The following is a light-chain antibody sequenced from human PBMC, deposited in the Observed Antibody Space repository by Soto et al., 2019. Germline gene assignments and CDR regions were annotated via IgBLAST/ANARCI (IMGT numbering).Light chain of an antibody. CDR2: NAS. CDR3: QQRGNWPLIT. J-gene: IGKJ5*01. Sequence: DIVLTQSPGTLSLSPWERVTLSCRASQSVSSSYLAWYQQKPGQAPRLLLYNASNRATGIPARFSGSGSGTDFTLSISSLEPEDFAVYYCQQRGNWPLITFGQGTRLEI. CDR1: QSVSSSY. V-gene: IGKV3D-20*02.